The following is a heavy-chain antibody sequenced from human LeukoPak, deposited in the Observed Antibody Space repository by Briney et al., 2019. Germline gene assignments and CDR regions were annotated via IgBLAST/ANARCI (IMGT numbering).Heavy chain of an antibody. CDR2: INHSGST. V-gene: IGHV4-34*01. D-gene: IGHD6-6*01. J-gene: IGHJ6*02. Sequence: SETLSLTCAVYGGSFSGYYWSWIRQPPGKGLEWIGEINHSGSTNYNPSLKSRVTISVDTSKNQFSLKLSSVTAADTAVYYCARAESIAARRRAGYYYYYYGMDVRGQGTTVTVSS. CDR1: GGSFSGYY. CDR3: ARAESIAARRRAGYYYYYYGMDV.